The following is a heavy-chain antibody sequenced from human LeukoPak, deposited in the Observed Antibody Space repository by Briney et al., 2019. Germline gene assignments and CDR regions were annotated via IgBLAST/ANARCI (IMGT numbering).Heavy chain of an antibody. D-gene: IGHD2-8*01. CDR3: ARVLSGCETTRCELDY. J-gene: IGHJ4*02. CDR2: ISSRSTYI. CDR1: GFAFSTYS. V-gene: IGHV3-21*01. Sequence: GGSLRLSCAASGFAFSTYSKNWVRQAPGKGLEWVSSISSRSTYIYYAASVKGRVTISRDNAKNSLYLQMNSLRAEDTAVYYCARVLSGCETTRCELDYWGQGTLVTVSS.